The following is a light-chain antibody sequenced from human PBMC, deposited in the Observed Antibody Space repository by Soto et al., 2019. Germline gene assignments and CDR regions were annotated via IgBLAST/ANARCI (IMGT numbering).Light chain of an antibody. CDR1: SSDVGGYNY. Sequence: QSALTQPPSASGSPGKSVTISCTGTSSDVGGYNYVSWYQHHPGKAPKLIIYAVTKRPSGDPDRFSGSKSGNTASLTVSGLQAEEEADYYCSSYAVRNNFYVFGTGTKVTVL. CDR3: SSYAVRNNFYV. V-gene: IGLV2-8*01. CDR2: AVT. J-gene: IGLJ1*01.